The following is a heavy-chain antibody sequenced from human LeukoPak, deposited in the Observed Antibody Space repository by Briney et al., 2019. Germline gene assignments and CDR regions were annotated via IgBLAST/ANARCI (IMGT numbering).Heavy chain of an antibody. CDR1: GFTFSTYS. J-gene: IGHJ3*02. CDR3: ARDFLTILGAFDI. CDR2: VSSSSNYI. D-gene: IGHD3-9*01. V-gene: IGHV3-21*01. Sequence: GGSLRLSCVASGFTFSTYSMNWVRQAPGKGLEWVSSVSSSSNYIYYADSVKGRFTISRDNAKNSLYLQMNSLRAEDTAVYYCARDFLTILGAFDIWGQGTMVTVSS.